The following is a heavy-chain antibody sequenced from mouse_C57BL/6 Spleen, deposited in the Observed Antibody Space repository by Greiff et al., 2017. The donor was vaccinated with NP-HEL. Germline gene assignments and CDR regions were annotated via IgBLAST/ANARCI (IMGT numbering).Heavy chain of an antibody. CDR3: AGYGSSSAWFAY. CDR2: IDPNSGGT. J-gene: IGHJ3*01. CDR1: GFNIKDDY. Sequence: VQLQQSGAELVRPGASVKLSCTASGFNIKDDYMHWVKQRPGRGLEWIGRIDPNSGGTKYNEKFKSKATLTVDKPSSTAYMQLSSLTSEDSAVYYCAGYGSSSAWFAYWGQGTLVTVSA. D-gene: IGHD1-1*01. V-gene: IGHV1-72*01.